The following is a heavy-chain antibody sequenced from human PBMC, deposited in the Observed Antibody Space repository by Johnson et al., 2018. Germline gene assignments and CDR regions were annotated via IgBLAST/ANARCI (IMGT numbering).Heavy chain of an antibody. J-gene: IGHJ1*01. D-gene: IGHD2-15*01. CDR2: INWNGGST. V-gene: IGHV3-20*04. CDR1: GFTFDDYG. CDR3: ATGRYCSGGRCSDPGFFQH. Sequence: VQLVESGGGAVRPGGSLRLSCAASGFTFDDYGMSWVRQAPGKGLEWVSDINWNGGSTGYADSVKGRFTVSRDNAKNSLYLQMNSLRAEDTALYYCATGRYCSGGRCSDPGFFQHWGQGSLVTVSS.